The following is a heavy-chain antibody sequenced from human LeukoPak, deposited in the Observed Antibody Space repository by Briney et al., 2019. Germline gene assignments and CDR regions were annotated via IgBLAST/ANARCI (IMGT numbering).Heavy chain of an antibody. J-gene: IGHJ4*02. CDR1: GFIFGDYA. CDR3: AKSFGSTSYPLDY. CDR2: ISWNSDSI. D-gene: IGHD3-10*01. V-gene: IGHV3-9*03. Sequence: GRSLRLSCAAPGFIFGDYAMHWVRQAPGKGLEWVSGISWNSDSIAYADSVKGRFTISRDNAKNTLYLQMNSLRVEDMALYYCAKSFGSTSYPLDYWGQGTLVTVSS.